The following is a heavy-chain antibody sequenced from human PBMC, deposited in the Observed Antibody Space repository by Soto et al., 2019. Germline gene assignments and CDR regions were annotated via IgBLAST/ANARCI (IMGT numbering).Heavy chain of an antibody. CDR2: ISSSSSAI. D-gene: IGHD1-1*01. CDR1: GFTFSSHG. Sequence: GGSLRLSCAASGFTFSSHGMTWVRQAPGKGLDWISYISSSSSAIYYADSVTGRFTISRDNARNSLYLQMNSLRAEDTAVYYCARSVQGYHYYMDVWGKGTTVTVSS. V-gene: IGHV3-48*01. CDR3: ARSVQGYHYYMDV. J-gene: IGHJ6*03.